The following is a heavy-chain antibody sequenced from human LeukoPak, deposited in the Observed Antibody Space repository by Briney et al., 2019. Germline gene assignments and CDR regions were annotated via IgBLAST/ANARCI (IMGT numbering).Heavy chain of an antibody. CDR2: MNPISGYT. CDR3: ARGNRLYTSSWSSLPFDI. Sequence: ASVKVSCKASGYTFTSYDINWVRQATGQGLEWMGWMNPISGYTGFAQNFQGRVTMTGNTSISTAYMELSSLKSEDAAVYYCARGNRLYTSSWSSLPFDIWGRGTMVTVSS. V-gene: IGHV1-8*01. J-gene: IGHJ3*02. D-gene: IGHD6-13*01. CDR1: GYTFTSYD.